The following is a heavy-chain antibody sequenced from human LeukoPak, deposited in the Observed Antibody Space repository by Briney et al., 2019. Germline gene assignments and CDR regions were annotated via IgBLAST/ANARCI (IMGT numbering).Heavy chain of an antibody. CDR1: GFTFSSYA. V-gene: IGHV3-64D*09. Sequence: GGSLRLSCSASGFTFSSYAMHWVRQAPGKGLEYVSAISSNGGSTYYADSVKGRFTISRDNSKNTLYLQMSSLRAEDTAVYYCVRQYDILTGYYRPLDYWSQGTLVTVSS. CDR3: VRQYDILTGYYRPLDY. D-gene: IGHD3-9*01. CDR2: ISSNGGST. J-gene: IGHJ4*02.